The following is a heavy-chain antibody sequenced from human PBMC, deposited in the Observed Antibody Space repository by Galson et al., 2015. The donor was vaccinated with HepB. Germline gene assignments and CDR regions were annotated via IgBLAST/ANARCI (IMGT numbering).Heavy chain of an antibody. CDR2: IWYDGSNK. CDR3: ARANDDYIWGSYRYKAYYFDY. Sequence: SLRLSCAASGFTFSSYGMHWVRQAPGKGLEWVAVIWYDGSNKYYADSVKGRFTISRDNSKNTLYLQMNSLRAEDTAVYYCARANDDYIWGSYRYKAYYFDYWGQGTLVTVSS. D-gene: IGHD3-16*02. J-gene: IGHJ4*02. CDR1: GFTFSSYG. V-gene: IGHV3-33*01.